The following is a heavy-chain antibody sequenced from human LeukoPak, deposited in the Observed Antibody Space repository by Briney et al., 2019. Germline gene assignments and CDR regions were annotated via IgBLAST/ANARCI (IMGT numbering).Heavy chain of an antibody. V-gene: IGHV3-7*03. J-gene: IGHJ4*02. CDR3: ATTTAGFDY. CDR2: IKQDGSEE. D-gene: IGHD6-13*01. Sequence: GGSLRLSCVASGFTFSNYWMSWVRQAPGKGLEWVANIKQDGSEEYYVDSVKGRFTISRDNAKNSLYLQMNSLRAEDTAVYYCATTTAGFDYWGQGTLVSVSS. CDR1: GFTFSNYW.